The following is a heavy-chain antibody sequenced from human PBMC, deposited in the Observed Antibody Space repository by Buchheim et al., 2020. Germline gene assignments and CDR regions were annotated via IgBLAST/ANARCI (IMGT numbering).Heavy chain of an antibody. CDR3: ARDFYDILTGPSYGMDV. CDR2: ISAHNGMT. J-gene: IGHJ6*02. Sequence: VQLVQSGGEVRKPGASVKVSCRTAGYTFSSYGVTWVRQAPGRGLEWLGWISAHNGMTLYAQKVQGRVTMTTETSTTPGLLELRSLTSDDTGVYYCARDFYDILTGPSYGMDVWGQGTT. CDR1: GYTFSSYG. D-gene: IGHD3-9*01. V-gene: IGHV1-18*01.